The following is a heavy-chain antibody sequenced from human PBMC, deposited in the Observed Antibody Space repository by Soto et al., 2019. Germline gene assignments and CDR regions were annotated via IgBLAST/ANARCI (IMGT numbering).Heavy chain of an antibody. V-gene: IGHV2-70*11. CDR3: ARIRDSYGSIDY. CDR1: GFSLSTSGEG. D-gene: IGHD5-18*01. Sequence: SGPTLVNPTQTLTLTCTFSGFSLSTSGEGVGWIRQPPGKALEWLARIDWDDDKYYSTSLKTRLTITKDTSKNQVVLTMTNMDPVDTATYYCARIRDSYGSIDYWGQGTLVTVSS. J-gene: IGHJ4*02. CDR2: IDWDDDK.